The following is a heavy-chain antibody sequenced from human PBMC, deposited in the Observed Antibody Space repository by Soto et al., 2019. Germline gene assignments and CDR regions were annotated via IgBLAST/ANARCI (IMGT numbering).Heavy chain of an antibody. CDR1: GYTFTSYG. CDR3: ARVAFDYNNGVGWFDP. V-gene: IGHV1-18*01. Sequence: QVQLVQSGAEVKKPGDSVKVSCKASGYTFTSYGISRVRQAPGQGLEWMGWISAYNGNTNYAQKLQGRVTMTTDTSTSTAYMELRSLRSDDTAVYYCARVAFDYNNGVGWFDPWGQGTLVTVPS. CDR2: ISAYNGNT. J-gene: IGHJ5*02. D-gene: IGHD4-4*01.